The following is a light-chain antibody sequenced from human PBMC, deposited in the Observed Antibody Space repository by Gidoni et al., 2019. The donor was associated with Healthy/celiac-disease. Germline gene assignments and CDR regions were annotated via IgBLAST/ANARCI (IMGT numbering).Light chain of an antibody. V-gene: IGKV1-39*01. CDR1: HSISSY. CDR3: KQSYNTPQT. Sequence: DIQMTQSPSSLSASVGDRVPITCRASHSISSYLNWYQQKPGKAPKLLIYAASSLQSGVPSRFSGSGSGTDFTLTISSVQPEDVGAYYCKQSYNTPQTFGQGTKVEIK. CDR2: AAS. J-gene: IGKJ1*01.